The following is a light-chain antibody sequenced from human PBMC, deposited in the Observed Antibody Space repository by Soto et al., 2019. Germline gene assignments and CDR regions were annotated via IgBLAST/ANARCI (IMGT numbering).Light chain of an antibody. J-gene: IGKJ1*01. CDR3: QQYNNWPPWT. V-gene: IGKV3-15*01. Sequence: EIVMTQSPATLSVSPGERATLSCRASQSVGSNLAWYQQKPGQAPRLLIYGASTRATGIPARFSGSGSGTEFTLTISSLQSEDFAVYSCQQYNNWPPWTFGQGTKV. CDR1: QSVGSN. CDR2: GAS.